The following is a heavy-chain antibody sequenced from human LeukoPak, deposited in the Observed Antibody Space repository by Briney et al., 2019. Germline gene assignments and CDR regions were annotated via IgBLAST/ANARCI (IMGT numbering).Heavy chain of an antibody. CDR1: GGTFSSYA. Sequence: ASVKVSCKASGGTFSSYAISWVRQAPGQGLEWMGGIIPIFGTANYAQKFQGRVTITADESTSTAYMELSSLRSEDTAVYYCASLIAAAGNYFDYWGQGTLVTVSS. CDR2: IIPIFGTA. CDR3: ASLIAAAGNYFDY. V-gene: IGHV1-69*13. D-gene: IGHD6-13*01. J-gene: IGHJ4*02.